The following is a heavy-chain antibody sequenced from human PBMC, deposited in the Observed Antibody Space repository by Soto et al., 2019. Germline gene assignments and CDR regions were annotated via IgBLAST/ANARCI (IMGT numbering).Heavy chain of an antibody. CDR1: GFTFSSYA. CDR3: AKDMVAVPGPSDY. D-gene: IGHD6-19*01. J-gene: IGHJ4*02. CDR2: ISGRGGST. V-gene: IGHV3-23*01. Sequence: GGSLRLSCAASGFTFSSYAMSWVRQAPGKGLGWVSAISGRGGSTYFADSVKGRFTISRDTSKNTLYLQMNSLRAEDTAVYYCAKDMVAVPGPSDYWGQGTLVTVSS.